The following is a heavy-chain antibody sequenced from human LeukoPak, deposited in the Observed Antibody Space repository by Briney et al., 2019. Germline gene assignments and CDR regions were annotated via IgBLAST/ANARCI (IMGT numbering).Heavy chain of an antibody. CDR1: GYTFTNYA. Sequence: EASVKVSCKASGYTFTNYAISWVRQAPGQGLEWMGWINPNSGGPNYAQNFQGRVTMTRDTSISTAYMELSRLRSDDTAVYYCAREGSPFYYYYMDVWGKGTTVTVSS. J-gene: IGHJ6*03. V-gene: IGHV1-2*02. CDR2: INPNSGGP. CDR3: AREGSPFYYYYMDV. D-gene: IGHD2-15*01.